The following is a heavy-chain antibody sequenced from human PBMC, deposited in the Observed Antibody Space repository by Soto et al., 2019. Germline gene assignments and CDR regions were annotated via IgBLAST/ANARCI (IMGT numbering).Heavy chain of an antibody. CDR2: ISGSGGST. CDR3: AKVSGSDGYNWNPGDFYYYYYMDV. CDR1: GFTFSSYA. D-gene: IGHD1-20*01. Sequence: GGSLRLSCAASGFTFSSYAMSWVRQAPGKGLEWVSAISGSGGSTYYADSVKGRFTISRDNSKNRLYLQMNSLRAEDTAVYYCAKVSGSDGYNWNPGDFYYYYYMDVWGKGTTVTVSS. J-gene: IGHJ6*03. V-gene: IGHV3-23*01.